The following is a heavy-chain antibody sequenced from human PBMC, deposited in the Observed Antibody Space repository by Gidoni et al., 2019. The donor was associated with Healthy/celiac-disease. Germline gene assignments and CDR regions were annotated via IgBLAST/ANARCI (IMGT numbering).Heavy chain of an antibody. CDR1: GFTGSSNY. V-gene: IGHV3-66*01. J-gene: IGHJ3*02. CDR3: ARELVAFDI. CDR2: IYSGGST. Sequence: EVQLVVAGGGLVQPRRSLILSCAAYGFTGSSNYMSWVRQAPGKGLERVSVIYSGGSTYYADSWKGRFTISRDNSKNTLYLQMNSLRAEDTAVYYCARELVAFDIWGQGTMVTVSS.